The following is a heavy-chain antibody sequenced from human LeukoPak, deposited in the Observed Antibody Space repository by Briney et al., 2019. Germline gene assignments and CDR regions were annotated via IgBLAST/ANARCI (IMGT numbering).Heavy chain of an antibody. CDR1: GFTFTYAW. J-gene: IGHJ4*02. CDR2: LSGSGEST. CDR3: AKVTYDYVWGSYEN. V-gene: IGHV3-23*01. D-gene: IGHD3-16*01. Sequence: GGSLRLSCAASGFTFTYAWMSWVRQAPGKWLEWVSALSGSGESTYYADAVKGRFTISRDNSKNTVYLQMNGLRAEDTAVYHCAKVTYDYVWGSYENWGQGTLVTVSS.